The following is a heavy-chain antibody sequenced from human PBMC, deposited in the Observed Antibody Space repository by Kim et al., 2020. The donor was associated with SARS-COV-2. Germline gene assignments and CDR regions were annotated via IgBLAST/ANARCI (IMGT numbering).Heavy chain of an antibody. J-gene: IGHJ5*02. V-gene: IGHV3-15*01. Sequence: GGSLRLSCAASGFTFSNAWLNWVRQAPGKGLEWVGRIKSKADGGTTDYAAPVKGRFTISRDDSKNTLYLQMNGLKTEDTAVYYCTTIDIVATIRFDPWGQGTLVTVSS. D-gene: IGHD5-12*01. CDR2: IKSKADGGTT. CDR1: GFTFSNAW. CDR3: TTIDIVATIRFDP.